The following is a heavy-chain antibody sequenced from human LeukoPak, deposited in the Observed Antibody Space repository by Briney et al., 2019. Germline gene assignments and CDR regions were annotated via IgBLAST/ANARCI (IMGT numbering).Heavy chain of an antibody. CDR3: ARDRGKYSSTDS. V-gene: IGHV3-7*01. CDR2: IKQDGSEK. J-gene: IGHJ5*02. D-gene: IGHD6-13*01. CDR1: GFTFSSYG. Sequence: GGSLRLSCAASGFTFSSYGMHWVRQAPGKGLEWVANIKQDGSEKYYVDSVKGRFTISRDNAKNSPYLQMNSLRAEDTAVYYCARDRGKYSSTDSWGQGTLVTVSS.